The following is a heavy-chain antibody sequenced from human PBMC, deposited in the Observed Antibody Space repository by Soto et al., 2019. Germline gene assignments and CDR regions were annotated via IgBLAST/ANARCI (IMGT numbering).Heavy chain of an antibody. V-gene: IGHV3-48*02. J-gene: IGHJ6*02. CDR1: GFTFSSYE. Sequence: GGSLRLSCAASGFTFSSYEMNWVRQAPGKGLEWVSYISSSSSTIYYADSVKGRFTISRDNAKNSLYLQMNSLRDEDTAVYYCARDASRGIVVVPAAIMNNFNSDSVKQNYGMDVWGQGTTVTVSS. CDR3: ARDASRGIVVVPAAIMNNFNSDSVKQNYGMDV. CDR2: ISSSSSTI. D-gene: IGHD2-2*02.